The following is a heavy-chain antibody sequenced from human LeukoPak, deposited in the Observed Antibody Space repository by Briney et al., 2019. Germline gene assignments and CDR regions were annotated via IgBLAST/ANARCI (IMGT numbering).Heavy chain of an antibody. Sequence: GSLRLSCAASGFTFSSYSMNWVRQAPGKGLEWVSYISSSSSTIYYADSVKGRFTISRDNAKNSLYLQMNSLRAEDTAVYYCARDDAQRYSSSWYGYNWFDPWGQGTLVTVSS. J-gene: IGHJ5*02. CDR1: GFTFSSYS. V-gene: IGHV3-48*04. CDR2: ISSSSSTI. CDR3: ARDDAQRYSSSWYGYNWFDP. D-gene: IGHD6-13*01.